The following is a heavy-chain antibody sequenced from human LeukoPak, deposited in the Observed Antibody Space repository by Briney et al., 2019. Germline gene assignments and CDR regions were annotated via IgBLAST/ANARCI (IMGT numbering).Heavy chain of an antibody. CDR3: ARDEDYRSFDY. D-gene: IGHD4-11*01. Sequence: EASVKVSCKASGGTFSSYAISWVRQAPGQGLVWMGRIIPIFGTANYAQKFQGRVTITTDESTSTAYMELSSLRSEDTAVYYCARDEDYRSFDYWGQGTLVTVSS. CDR2: IIPIFGTA. V-gene: IGHV1-69*05. CDR1: GGTFSSYA. J-gene: IGHJ4*02.